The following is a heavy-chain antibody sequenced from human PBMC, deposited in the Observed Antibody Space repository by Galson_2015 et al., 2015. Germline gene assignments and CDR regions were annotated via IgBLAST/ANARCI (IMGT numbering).Heavy chain of an antibody. CDR1: GFTFSSYW. J-gene: IGHJ4*02. Sequence: SLRLSCAASGFTFSSYWMSWVRQAPGKGLEWVANIKQDGSEKYYVDPVKGRFTISRDNAKNSLYLQMNSLRAEDTAVYYCARGDYDILTGLTFHFDYWGQGTLVTVSS. CDR3: ARGDYDILTGLTFHFDY. D-gene: IGHD3-9*01. CDR2: IKQDGSEK. V-gene: IGHV3-7*01.